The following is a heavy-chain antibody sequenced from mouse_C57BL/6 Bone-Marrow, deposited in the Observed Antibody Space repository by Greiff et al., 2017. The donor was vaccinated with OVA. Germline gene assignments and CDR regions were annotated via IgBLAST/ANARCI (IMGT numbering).Heavy chain of an antibody. D-gene: IGHD5-1*01. CDR1: GYTFTDYE. J-gene: IGHJ4*01. V-gene: IGHV1-15*01. CDR2: IDPETGGT. Sequence: VQLQESGAELVRPGASVTLSCKASGYTFTDYEMHWVKQTPVHGLEWIGAIDPETGGTAYNQKFKGKAILTADKSSSTAYMELRSLTSEDSAVYYCTTSMDYWGQGTSVTVSS. CDR3: TTSMDY.